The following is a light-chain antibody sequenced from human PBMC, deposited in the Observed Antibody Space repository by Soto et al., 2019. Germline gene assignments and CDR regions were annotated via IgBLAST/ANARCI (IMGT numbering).Light chain of an antibody. CDR2: DVF. V-gene: IGKV1-5*01. J-gene: IGKJ4*01. CDR1: QNINNW. Sequence: DIQMTQSPSTLSASVGDRVTITCRASQNINNWMAWYHQKPGEAPKLLIYDVFSLQTGVPFTFSGSGSGTEFSLTISSLQPDDFGTYYCQQYHTFPLTFGGGTKVEIK. CDR3: QQYHTFPLT.